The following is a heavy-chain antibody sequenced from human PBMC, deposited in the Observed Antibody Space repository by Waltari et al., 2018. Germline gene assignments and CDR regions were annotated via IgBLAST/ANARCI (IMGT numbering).Heavy chain of an antibody. CDR1: GGSFSGYY. CDR2: INHSGST. D-gene: IGHD6-6*01. Sequence: QVQLQQWGAGLLKPSETLSLTCAVYGGSFSGYYWSWTRQPPGTGLEWIGEINHSGSTNYNPSLKSRVTISVDTSKNQFSLKLSSVTAADTAVYSCCYSSSPEPAAGDYWGQGTLVTVSS. CDR3: CYSSSPEPAAGDY. J-gene: IGHJ4*02. V-gene: IGHV4-34*01.